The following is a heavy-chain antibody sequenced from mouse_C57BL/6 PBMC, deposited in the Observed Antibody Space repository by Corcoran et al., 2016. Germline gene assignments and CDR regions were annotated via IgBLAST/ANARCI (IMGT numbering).Heavy chain of an antibody. CDR2: INPNNGGT. CDR1: GYTFTDYY. Sequence: EVQLQQSGPELVKPGASVKISCKASGYTFTDYYMNWVKQSHGKSLEWIGDINPNNGGTSYNQKFKGKATLTVDKSSSTAYMELRSLTSEDSAVYYCESRFDYWGQGTTLTVSS. J-gene: IGHJ2*01. V-gene: IGHV1-26*01. CDR3: ESRFDY.